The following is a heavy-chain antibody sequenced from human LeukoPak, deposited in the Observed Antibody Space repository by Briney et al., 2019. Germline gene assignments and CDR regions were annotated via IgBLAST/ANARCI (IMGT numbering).Heavy chain of an antibody. CDR2: IYTSGST. CDR3: QRGYSYGEDV. CDR1: GGSISGYY. V-gene: IGHV4-4*07. Sequence: SDTLSLTCTVSGGSISGYYWSWIRQPAGKGLEWIGRIYTSGSTNYNPSLKSRVTMSVDTSKNQFSLKLSSVTAADTAVYYCQRGYSYGEDVWGQGTTVTVSS. J-gene: IGHJ6*02. D-gene: IGHD5-18*01.